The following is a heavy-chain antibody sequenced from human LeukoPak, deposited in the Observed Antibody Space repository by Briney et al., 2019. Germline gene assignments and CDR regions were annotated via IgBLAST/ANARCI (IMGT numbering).Heavy chain of an antibody. CDR2: IYYSGST. D-gene: IGHD6-13*01. CDR3: ARVPKGFYSSSWYYFDY. J-gene: IGHJ4*02. V-gene: IGHV4-59*12. CDR1: GGSISSYY. Sequence: PSETLSLTCTVSGGSISSYYWSWIRQPPGKGLEWIGYIYYSGSTNYNPSLKSRVTISVDKSKNQFSLKLSSVTAADTAVYYCARVPKGFYSSSWYYFDYWGQGTLVTVSS.